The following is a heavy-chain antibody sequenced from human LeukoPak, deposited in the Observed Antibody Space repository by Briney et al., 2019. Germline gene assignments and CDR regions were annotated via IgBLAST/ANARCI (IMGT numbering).Heavy chain of an antibody. CDR3: ARRSLGNWFDP. D-gene: IGHD7-27*01. CDR2: TYFRSKWKN. Sequence: SQTLSLTCDISGDSFSGDSVTWNWIRQSPSRGLEWLGRTYFRSKWKNDYAESVKSRITINPDTSKNQFSLHLNSVTPEDTAVYFCARRSLGNWFDPWGQGTLVTVSS. CDR1: GDSFSGDSVT. V-gene: IGHV6-1*01. J-gene: IGHJ5*02.